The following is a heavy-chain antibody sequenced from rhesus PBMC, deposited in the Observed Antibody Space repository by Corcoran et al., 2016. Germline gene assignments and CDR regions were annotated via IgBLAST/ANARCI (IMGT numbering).Heavy chain of an antibody. Sequence: QVQLQESGPGLVKPSETLSLTCAVSGGSISSSYHYWSWIRQAPGKGLAWIGYIASSGGTSYNPSLKRRVTISRDTSKNQFSLKLSSVTAADTAVYYCARVRVAGTTFDYWGQGVLVTVSS. CDR1: GGSISSSYHY. CDR2: IASSGGT. J-gene: IGHJ4*01. V-gene: IGHV4-122*02. CDR3: ARVRVAGTTFDY. D-gene: IGHD1-14*01.